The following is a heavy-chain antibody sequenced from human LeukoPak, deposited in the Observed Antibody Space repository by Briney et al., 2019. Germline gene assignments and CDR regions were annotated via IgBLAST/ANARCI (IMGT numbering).Heavy chain of an antibody. CDR3: RGRILRAESFFDF. V-gene: IGHV3-48*03. J-gene: IGHJ4*02. CDR2: ITETGASI. D-gene: IGHD3-10*01. Sequence: GGSLRLSCVASGFTFSDYEMHWIRQAPGKGLEWVSYITETGASIYYAPSVRGRFTISSDTADNSLYLQMNSPRAEDLALYCARGRILRAESFFDFWGQGTLVTVSS. CDR1: GFTFSDYE.